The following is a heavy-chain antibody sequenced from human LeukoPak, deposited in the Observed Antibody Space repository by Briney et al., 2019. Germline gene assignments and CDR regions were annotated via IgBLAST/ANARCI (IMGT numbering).Heavy chain of an antibody. V-gene: IGHV5-10-1*01. CDR2: IDPSDSYT. J-gene: IGHJ6*02. Sequence: GESLKISFKRSGYSFTSYWISWVRQMPGKGLEWMGRIDPSDSYTNYNPSFQGHVTISADKSISTAYLQWSSLKASDTAMYYCARLLIAAAYGMDVWGQGTTVTVSS. D-gene: IGHD6-6*01. CDR1: GYSFTSYW. CDR3: ARLLIAAAYGMDV.